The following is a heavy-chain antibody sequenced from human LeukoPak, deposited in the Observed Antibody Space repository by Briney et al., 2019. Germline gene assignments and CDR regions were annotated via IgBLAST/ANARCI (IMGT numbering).Heavy chain of an antibody. CDR1: GGSISSGSYY. V-gene: IGHV4-61*02. D-gene: IGHD6-13*01. J-gene: IGHJ6*03. Sequence: SETLSLTCTVSGGSISSGSYYWSWTRQPAGKGLEWIGRIYTSGSTNYNPSLKSRVTISVDTSKNQFSLKLSSVAAADTAVYYCARHERGSSYYYYYMDVWGKGTTVTISS. CDR2: IYTSGST. CDR3: ARHERGSSYYYYYMDV.